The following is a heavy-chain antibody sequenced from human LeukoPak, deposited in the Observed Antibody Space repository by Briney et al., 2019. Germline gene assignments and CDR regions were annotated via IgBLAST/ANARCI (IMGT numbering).Heavy chain of an antibody. CDR3: ARVPSYDYVWGSYRYRGDYFDY. CDR2: ISSSGSTI. CDR1: GFTFSNYV. Sequence: PGGSLRLSCAASGFTFSNYVMSWIRQAPGKGLEWVSYISSSGSTIYYADSVKGRFTISRDNAKNSLYLQMNSLRAEDTAVYYCARVPSYDYVWGSYRYRGDYFDYWGQGTLVTVSS. V-gene: IGHV3-11*01. D-gene: IGHD3-16*02. J-gene: IGHJ4*02.